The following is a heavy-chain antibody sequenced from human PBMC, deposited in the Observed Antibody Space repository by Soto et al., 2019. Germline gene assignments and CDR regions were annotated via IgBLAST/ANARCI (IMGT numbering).Heavy chain of an antibody. Sequence: GESLKISCKGSGYSFTSYWIGWVRQMPGKGLEWMGIIYPGDSDTRYSPSFQGQVTISADKSISTAYLQWSSLKASDTAMYYCARHRGVLWFGESVAFDIWGQGTMVTVSS. CDR3: ARHRGVLWFGESVAFDI. CDR1: GYSFTSYW. D-gene: IGHD3-10*01. V-gene: IGHV5-51*01. CDR2: IYPGDSDT. J-gene: IGHJ3*02.